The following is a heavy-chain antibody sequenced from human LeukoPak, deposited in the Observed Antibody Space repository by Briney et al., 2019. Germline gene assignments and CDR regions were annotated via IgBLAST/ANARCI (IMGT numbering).Heavy chain of an antibody. CDR1: GGTFSSYA. D-gene: IGHD3-10*01. V-gene: IGHV1-69*05. CDR3: ARAYGSGSPYYYYYMDV. J-gene: IGHJ6*03. CDR2: IIPIFGTA. Sequence: ASVKVSCKASGGTFSSYAISWVRQAPGQGLEWMGGIIPIFGTANYAQKFQGRVTITTDESTSTAYMKLSSLRSEDTAVYYCARAYGSGSPYYYYYMDVWGKGTTVTVSS.